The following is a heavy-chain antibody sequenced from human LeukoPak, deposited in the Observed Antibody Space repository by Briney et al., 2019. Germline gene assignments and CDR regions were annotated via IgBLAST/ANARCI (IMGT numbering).Heavy chain of an antibody. V-gene: IGHV3-72*01. J-gene: IGHJ6*02. CDR1: GFTFSDHY. D-gene: IGHD2-2*01. CDR2: TRNKANSYTT. Sequence: PGGSLRLSCAASGFTFSDHYMDWVRQAPGKGLEWVGRTRNKANSYTTEYAASVKGRFTISRDDSKNSLYLQMNSLRAEDTAVYYCARGSGYCSSSSCKRSIYYYGMDVWGQGTTVTVSS. CDR3: ARGSGYCSSSSCKRSIYYYGMDV.